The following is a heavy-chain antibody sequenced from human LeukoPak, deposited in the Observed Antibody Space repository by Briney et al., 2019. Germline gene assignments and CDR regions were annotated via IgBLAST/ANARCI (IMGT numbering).Heavy chain of an antibody. V-gene: IGHV3-48*01. J-gene: IGHJ4*02. CDR2: ISSGSTTI. CDR1: GFTFSSYS. Sequence: GGSLRLSCAASGFTFSSYSMNWVRQAPGKGLEWISYISSGSTTIYYADSVKGRFTISRDNARNSLYLQMNSLRAEDTAVYYCANTAGYKVYWGQGTLVTVSS. CDR3: ANTAGYKVY. D-gene: IGHD1-14*01.